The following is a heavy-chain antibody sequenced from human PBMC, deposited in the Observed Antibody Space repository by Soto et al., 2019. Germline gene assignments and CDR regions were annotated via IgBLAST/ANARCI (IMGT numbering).Heavy chain of an antibody. D-gene: IGHD3-10*01. V-gene: IGHV3-30-3*01. CDR1: GFTFSSYA. CDR2: ISYDGSNK. Sequence: GGSLRLSCAASGFTFSSYAMHWVRQAPGKGLEWVAVISYDGSNKYYADSVKGRFTISRDNSKNTLYLQMNSLRAEDTAVYYCARAGQPYYGSGSDYWGQGT. J-gene: IGHJ4*02. CDR3: ARAGQPYYGSGSDY.